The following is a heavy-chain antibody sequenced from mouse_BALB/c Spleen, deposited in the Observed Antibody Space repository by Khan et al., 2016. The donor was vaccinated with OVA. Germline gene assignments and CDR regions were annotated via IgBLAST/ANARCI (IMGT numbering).Heavy chain of an antibody. Sequence: VRLQQSGPELVKPGASVKMSCKASGYSFTNYIIHWVKQEPGQGLEWIGYINPHNDGAKYNEKFKGKATLTSDKSSSTAYMELSGLTSEDSAVYYCARAYGRSFWFAYWGQGTLVTVSA. CDR3: ARAYGRSFWFAY. CDR1: GYSFTNYI. CDR2: INPHNDGA. V-gene: IGHV1S136*01. D-gene: IGHD1-1*01. J-gene: IGHJ3*01.